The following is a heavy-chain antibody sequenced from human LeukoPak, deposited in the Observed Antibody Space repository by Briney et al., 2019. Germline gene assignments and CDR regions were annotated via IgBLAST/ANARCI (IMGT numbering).Heavy chain of an antibody. CDR2: ISGDGGST. J-gene: IGHJ5*02. CDR1: GFTFDDYA. Sequence: GGSLRLSCAASGFTFDDYAMHWFRQAPGKGLEWVSLISGDGGSTYYADSVKGRFTISRDNSKNSLYLQMNSLRTEDTALYYCAKDIRNDYGDYEGGFDPWGQGTLVTVSS. D-gene: IGHD4-17*01. CDR3: AKDIRNDYGDYEGGFDP. V-gene: IGHV3-43*02.